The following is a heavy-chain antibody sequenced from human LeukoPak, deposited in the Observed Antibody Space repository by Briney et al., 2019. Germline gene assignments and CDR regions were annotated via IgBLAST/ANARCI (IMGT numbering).Heavy chain of an antibody. CDR3: AKDGSDTIAAATYQYYGIDV. V-gene: IGHV3-30*18. CDR1: GFTFRDYN. D-gene: IGHD6-13*01. J-gene: IGHJ6*02. Sequence: TGGSLRLSCAASGFTFRDYNMHWVRQAPGKGLEWVAGISSDGQTTFYADSVKGRFTISRDNSKNMVSLQINSLRREDTAVCHCAKDGSDTIAAATYQYYGIDVWGQGTTVTVSS. CDR2: ISSDGQTT.